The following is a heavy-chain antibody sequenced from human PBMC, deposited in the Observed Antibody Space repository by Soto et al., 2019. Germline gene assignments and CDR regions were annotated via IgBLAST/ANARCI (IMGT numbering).Heavy chain of an antibody. CDR3: AKIEMGWFAH. J-gene: IGHJ5*02. D-gene: IGHD2-8*01. CDR2: ISGSGGHT. CDR1: GFSFFSYA. V-gene: IGHV3-23*01. Sequence: GGSLRLSCTGSGFSFFSYAMSWVRQAPGKGLEWVSTISGSGGHTYYADSVKGRFVVSRDNDKNTVYLHMSSLTGEDTAVYLCAKIEMGWFAHWGQGTQVTVSS.